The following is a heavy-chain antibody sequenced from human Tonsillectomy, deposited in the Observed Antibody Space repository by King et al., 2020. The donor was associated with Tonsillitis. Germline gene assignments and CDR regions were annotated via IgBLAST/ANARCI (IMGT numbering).Heavy chain of an antibody. CDR1: GYTFTGHC. J-gene: IGHJ3*02. CDR2: INPNSGDT. D-gene: IGHD3-10*01. CDR3: ARDYYGSGKYPDAFDI. Sequence: QLVQSGAEVKRPGASVKVSCKASGYTFTGHCLHWVRQAPGQGLEWMGWINPNSGDTDYAQNFQGRVTMTRDTSISTAYLELSRLRSEDTAVYYCARDYYGSGKYPDAFDIWGQGTMVTVSS. V-gene: IGHV1-2*02.